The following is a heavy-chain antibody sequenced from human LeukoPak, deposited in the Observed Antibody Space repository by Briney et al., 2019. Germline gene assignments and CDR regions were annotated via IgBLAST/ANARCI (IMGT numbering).Heavy chain of an antibody. CDR3: ATGSRGSHNLFPWDY. D-gene: IGHD1-14*01. CDR2: IIPVLGLE. V-gene: IGHV1-69*04. CDR1: GGTFGTYA. J-gene: IGHJ4*02. Sequence: SVKVSCKASGGTFGTYAISWVRQAPGQGLEWMGRIIPVLGLENYPQKFQGRVTITADKSTSTAYMELSSLRSEDTAVYYCATGSRGSHNLFPWDYWGQGTLVTVSS.